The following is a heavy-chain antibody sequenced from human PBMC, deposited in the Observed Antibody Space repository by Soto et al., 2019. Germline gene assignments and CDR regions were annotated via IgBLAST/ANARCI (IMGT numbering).Heavy chain of an antibody. CDR1: GFTFSSYA. Sequence: PGGSLRLSCAASGFTFSSYAMHWVRQAPGKGLEWVAVISYDGSNKYYADSVKGRFTISRDNSKNTLYLQMNSLRAEDTAVYYCAKDGEAVAANRGLDYWGQGTLVTVSS. CDR2: ISYDGSNK. V-gene: IGHV3-30-3*01. J-gene: IGHJ4*02. CDR3: AKDGEAVAANRGLDY. D-gene: IGHD6-19*01.